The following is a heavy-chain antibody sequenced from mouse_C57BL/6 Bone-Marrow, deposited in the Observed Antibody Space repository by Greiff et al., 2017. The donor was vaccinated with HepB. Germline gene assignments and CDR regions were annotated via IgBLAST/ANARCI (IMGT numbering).Heavy chain of an antibody. CDR1: GYTFTSYW. J-gene: IGHJ2*01. Sequence: QVQLQQPGAELVKPGASVKLSCKASGYTFTSYWMHWVKQRPGQGLEWIGMIHPNSGSTNYNEKCKSKATLTVDKSSSTAYRQLSSLTSEDSAVYYCARTYYYGSSFDYWGQGTTLTVSS. CDR3: ARTYYYGSSFDY. CDR2: IHPNSGST. V-gene: IGHV1-64*01. D-gene: IGHD1-1*01.